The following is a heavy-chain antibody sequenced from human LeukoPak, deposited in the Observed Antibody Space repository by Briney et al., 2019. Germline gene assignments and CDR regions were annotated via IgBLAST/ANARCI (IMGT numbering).Heavy chain of an antibody. V-gene: IGHV3-48*03. J-gene: IGHJ4*02. Sequence: PGGSLRLSCAASGFTCSTYEMNWVREAPGKRLDWASYISGTGRTRNYADSVKGRLTISRDNAKNSLYLQMNSLRAEDTAVYYCARWEYCSSTYCSFDYWGQGTLVTVSS. D-gene: IGHD2-2*01. CDR1: GFTCSTYE. CDR3: ARWEYCSSTYCSFDY. CDR2: ISGTGRTR.